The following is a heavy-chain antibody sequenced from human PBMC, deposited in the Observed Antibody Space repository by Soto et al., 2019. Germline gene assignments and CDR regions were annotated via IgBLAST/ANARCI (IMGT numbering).Heavy chain of an antibody. J-gene: IGHJ6*02. Sequence: GGSLRLSCAASGFTFSSYGMHWVRQAPGKGLEWVAVIWYDGSNKYYADSVKGRFTISRDNSKNTLYLQMNSLRAEDTAVYYCARAEVIVVPAATDYYYGMDVWGQGTTVTVSS. CDR2: IWYDGSNK. D-gene: IGHD2-2*01. CDR1: GFTFSSYG. V-gene: IGHV3-33*01. CDR3: ARAEVIVVPAATDYYYGMDV.